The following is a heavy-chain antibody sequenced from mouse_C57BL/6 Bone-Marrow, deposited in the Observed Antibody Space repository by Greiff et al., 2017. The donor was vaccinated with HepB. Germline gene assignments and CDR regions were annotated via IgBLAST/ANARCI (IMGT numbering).Heavy chain of an antibody. CDR1: GITFSSYG. CDR3: GRGYGYVGY. CDR2: INSNGGSA. D-gene: IGHD1-2*01. J-gene: IGHJ2*01. V-gene: IGHV5-6-3*01. Sequence: EVKLQESGGGLVQPGGSLKLSCAGSGITFSSYGMSWVRQTPDKRLELVATINSNGGSAYYLDSVKGRFTISRDNAKSSLYLQMNSLKSEDTAMYCCGRGYGYVGYWGQGTTLIVSS.